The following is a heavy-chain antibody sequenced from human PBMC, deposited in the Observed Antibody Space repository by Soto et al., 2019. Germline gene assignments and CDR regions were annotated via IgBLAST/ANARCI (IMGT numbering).Heavy chain of an antibody. CDR1: GFTFSHFA. Sequence: EGQLLESGGGLVQPGGSLRLSCAASGFTFSHFAMSWVRQAPGKGLEWVSGISGSGGTTYYADSVQGRFTFSRDNSKNKMYMEMNRLRVEDTAVYYCAKDGSGQWLVTSTSWYFDLWGRGTLVTVSS. D-gene: IGHD6-19*01. CDR3: AKDGSGQWLVTSTSWYFDL. J-gene: IGHJ2*01. V-gene: IGHV3-23*01. CDR2: ISGSGGTT.